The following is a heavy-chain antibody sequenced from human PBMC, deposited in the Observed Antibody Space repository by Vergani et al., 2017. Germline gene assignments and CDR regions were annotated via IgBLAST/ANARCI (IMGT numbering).Heavy chain of an antibody. CDR3: ARSAIVGGTPGAFDI. J-gene: IGHJ3*02. CDR2: INPNSGGT. Sequence: QVQLVQSGAEVKKPGASVKVSCKASGYTFTGYYMHWVRQAPGQGLEWMGWINPNSGGTNYAQKFQGWVTMTRDTSISTAYMELSRLRSDDTAVYYCARSAIVGGTPGAFDIWGQGTMVTVSS. D-gene: IGHD1-26*01. V-gene: IGHV1-2*04. CDR1: GYTFTGYY.